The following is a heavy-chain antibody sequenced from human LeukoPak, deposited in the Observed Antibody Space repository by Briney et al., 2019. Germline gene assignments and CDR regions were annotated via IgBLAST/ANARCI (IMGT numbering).Heavy chain of an antibody. CDR3: AREGWEFDNGFDI. CDR1: GFTFSSYW. J-gene: IGHJ3*02. V-gene: IGHV3-74*01. Sequence: PGGSLRLSCTASGFTFSSYWMHWVRQAPGKGLVWVSRINSDGISTSYADSVKGRFTISRDNAKNTLYLQMNSLRAEDTAVYYCAREGWEFDNGFDIWGQGTVVTVSS. D-gene: IGHD1-26*01. CDR2: INSDGIST.